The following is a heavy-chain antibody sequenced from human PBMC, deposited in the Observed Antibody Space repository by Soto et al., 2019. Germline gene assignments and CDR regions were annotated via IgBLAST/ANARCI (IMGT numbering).Heavy chain of an antibody. Sequence: QVQLVQSGAEVKKPGSSVKVSCKDSRGTFSTYSMFWVRQAPGQGLEWMGRIIPMLAIANHAQRFQDRVTITADKSTATAHMELSSLRTEDKALYDCTIGSWSGEVFDIWGQGKRVTVSS. V-gene: IGHV1-69*02. CDR1: RGTFSTYS. D-gene: IGHD2-21*01. CDR3: TIGSWSGEVFDI. CDR2: IIPMLAIA. J-gene: IGHJ3*02.